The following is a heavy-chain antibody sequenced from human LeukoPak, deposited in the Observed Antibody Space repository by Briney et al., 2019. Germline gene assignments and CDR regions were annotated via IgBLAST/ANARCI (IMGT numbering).Heavy chain of an antibody. J-gene: IGHJ4*02. CDR2: ISSSSSYT. CDR3: ARDQNSYGYCYFDY. CDR1: GFTFSSYN. D-gene: IGHD5-18*01. V-gene: IGHV3-21*01. Sequence: PGGSLRLSCAASGFTFSSYNMNWVRQAPGKGLEWISSISSSSSYTYYAASVKGRFTISRDNAKNSLYLQMSSLRAEDTAVYYCARDQNSYGYCYFDYWGQGTLVTASS.